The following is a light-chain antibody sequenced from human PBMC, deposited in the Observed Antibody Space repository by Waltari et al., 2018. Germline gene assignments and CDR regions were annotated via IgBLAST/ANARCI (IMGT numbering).Light chain of an antibody. J-gene: IGLJ1*01. CDR2: YVS. Sequence: QSALTQPASVSGSPGQSITISCTGTSSDLGGYNYVSWYQQHPGNAPKLMIYYVSNRPSGVSHRFSGSKSGNTASLTISGLQAEDEAYYYCSSYTSSSTRVFGTGTTVTVL. V-gene: IGLV2-14*01. CDR3: SSYTSSSTRV. CDR1: SSDLGGYNY.